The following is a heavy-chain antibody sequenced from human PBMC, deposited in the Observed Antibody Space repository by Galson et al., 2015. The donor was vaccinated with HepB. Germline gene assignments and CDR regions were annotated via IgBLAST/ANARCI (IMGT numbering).Heavy chain of an antibody. CDR2: ISSSGSTI. V-gene: IGHV3-11*01. Sequence: SLRLSCAASGFTFSDYYMSWIRQAPGKGLEWVSYISSSGSTIYYADSVKGRFTISRDNAKNSLYLQMNSLRAEDTAVYYCAREPLYSSGWYGNSGGVGYFDYWGQGTLVTVSS. J-gene: IGHJ4*02. CDR3: AREPLYSSGWYGNSGGVGYFDY. D-gene: IGHD6-19*01. CDR1: GFTFSDYY.